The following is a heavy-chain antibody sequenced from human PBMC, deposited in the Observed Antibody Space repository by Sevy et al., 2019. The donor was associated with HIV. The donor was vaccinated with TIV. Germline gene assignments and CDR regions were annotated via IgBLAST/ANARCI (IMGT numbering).Heavy chain of an antibody. CDR2: IHHSGYS. V-gene: IGHV4-38-2*01. CDR3: ARAIGTQAAGLYYFDY. CDR1: GYSISRDYY. Sequence: SETLSLTCAVSGYSISRDYYWGWSRQPPGKGLEWIGSIHHSGYSYYNPSLKSRVTISVDTSKNQFSLKLSSVTAADTAVYYCARAIGTQAAGLYYFDYWGQGTLVTVSS. J-gene: IGHJ4*02. D-gene: IGHD6-13*01.